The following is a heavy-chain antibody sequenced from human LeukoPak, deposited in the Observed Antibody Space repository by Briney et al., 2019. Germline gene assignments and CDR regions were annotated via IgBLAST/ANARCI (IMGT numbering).Heavy chain of an antibody. V-gene: IGHV1-69*10. Sequence: VHFSCQASGGTFSSYAISWVRQAPGQGLDWMGRIIPNLGMANYAQKFQGSVTMTADKSTRTADMERSRLGSEDTAVYYCARAGDSSGYYSWFDPWGQGTLVNVSS. CDR1: GGTFSSYA. CDR3: ARAGDSSGYYSWFDP. J-gene: IGHJ5*02. D-gene: IGHD3-22*01. CDR2: IIPNLGMA.